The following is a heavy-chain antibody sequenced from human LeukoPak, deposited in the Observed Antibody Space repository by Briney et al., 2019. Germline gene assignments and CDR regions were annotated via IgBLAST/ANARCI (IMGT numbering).Heavy chain of an antibody. CDR1: GASINNEILY. Sequence: SETLSLTCTVSGASINNEILYWGWIRQPPGKGLDWIADIYFTGSTYYNPSLKSRVTISVDTSKNQFSLKLSSVTAADTAVYYCARAPYCSSTSCWKGNWFDPWGQGTLVTVSS. D-gene: IGHD2-2*01. J-gene: IGHJ5*02. CDR2: IYFTGST. V-gene: IGHV4-39*01. CDR3: ARAPYCSSTSCWKGNWFDP.